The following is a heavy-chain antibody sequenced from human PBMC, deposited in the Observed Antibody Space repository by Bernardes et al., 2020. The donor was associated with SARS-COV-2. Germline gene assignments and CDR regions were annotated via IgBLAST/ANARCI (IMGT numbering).Heavy chain of an antibody. J-gene: IGHJ6*02. V-gene: IGHV3-30*18. CDR3: AKGPGEVNYYYGMDV. Sequence: VGSLRLSCAASGFTFSSYGMHWVRQAPGKGLEWVAVISYDGSNKYYADSVKGRFTIPRDNSKNTLYLQMNSLRAEDTAMYYCAKGPGEVNYYYGMDVWGQGTTVTVSS. CDR1: GFTFSSYG. D-gene: IGHD3-22*01. CDR2: ISYDGSNK.